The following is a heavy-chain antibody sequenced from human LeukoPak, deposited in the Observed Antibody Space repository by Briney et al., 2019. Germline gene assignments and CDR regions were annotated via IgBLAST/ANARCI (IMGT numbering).Heavy chain of an antibody. J-gene: IGHJ4*02. V-gene: IGHV4-34*01. CDR3: ARALSYYYDSSAGY. CDR1: GGSFSGYY. D-gene: IGHD3-22*01. Sequence: SETLSLTCAVYGGSFSGYYWSWIRQPPGKGLEWIGEINHSGSTNYNPSLKSRVTISVDTSKNQFSLKLSSVTAADTAVYYCARALSYYYDSSAGYWGQGTLVTVSS. CDR2: INHSGST.